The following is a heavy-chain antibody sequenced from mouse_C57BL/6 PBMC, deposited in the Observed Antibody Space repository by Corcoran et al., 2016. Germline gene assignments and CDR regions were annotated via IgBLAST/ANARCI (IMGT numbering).Heavy chain of an antibody. CDR3: AREGPYYYGSPFDY. CDR1: GYAFSSYW. J-gene: IGHJ2*01. V-gene: IGHV1-80*01. Sequence: QVQLQQSGAELVKPGASVKISCKASGYAFSSYWMNWVKQRPGKGLEWIGQIYPGDGDTNYNGKFKGKATLTADKSSSTAYMQLSSLTSEDSAVYFCAREGPYYYGSPFDYWCQGTTLTVSS. CDR2: IYPGDGDT. D-gene: IGHD1-1*01.